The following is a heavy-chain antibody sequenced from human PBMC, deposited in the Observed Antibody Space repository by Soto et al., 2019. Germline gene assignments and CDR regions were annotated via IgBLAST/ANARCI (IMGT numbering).Heavy chain of an antibody. CDR3: ARTDYGDYNFDL. Sequence: APVKVPRTASGYTFTFYGIXWVRQGPGQGLEWMGWISAYNGNTNYAQKLQGRVTMTTDKSTSTAYMELRSLRSDDTAVYYCARTDYGDYNFDLWGRGTMVPVSS. CDR2: ISAYNGNT. CDR1: GYTFTFYG. V-gene: IGHV1-18*04. J-gene: IGHJ2*01. D-gene: IGHD4-17*01.